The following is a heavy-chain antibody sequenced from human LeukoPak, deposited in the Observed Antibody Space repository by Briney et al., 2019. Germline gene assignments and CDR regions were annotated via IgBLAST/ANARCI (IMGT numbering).Heavy chain of an antibody. V-gene: IGHV3-9*01. J-gene: IGHJ4*02. CDR1: GFTFDDYA. D-gene: IGHD6-13*01. CDR3: ARIAAAGNFFDY. CDR2: ISWNSGSI. Sequence: GGSLRLSCVAPGFTFDDYAMHWVRQAPGRGLEWVSGISWNSGSICYADSVKGRFTISRDNAKNSLYLQMNSLRAEDTALYYCARIAAAGNFFDYWGQGTLVTVSS.